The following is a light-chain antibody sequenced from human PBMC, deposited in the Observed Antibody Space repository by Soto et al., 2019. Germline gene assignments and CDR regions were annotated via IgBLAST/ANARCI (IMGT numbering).Light chain of an antibody. CDR2: HAS. V-gene: IGKV1-5*01. J-gene: IGKJ1*01. CDR3: QQYNSWLWT. CDR1: QSISNW. Sequence: IQMSQSPSTLPASVGDRVPLTCRASQSISNWLAWYQQKPGTAPKVLIYHASNLQSGVPSRFSGSGSETDFTLTISSLQPEDFASYYCQQYNSWLWTFGQGAKVDI.